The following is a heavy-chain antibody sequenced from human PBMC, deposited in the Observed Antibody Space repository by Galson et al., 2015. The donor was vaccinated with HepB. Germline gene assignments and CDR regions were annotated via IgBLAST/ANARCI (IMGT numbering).Heavy chain of an antibody. CDR2: INPSGAYT. Sequence: SVKVSCKASGYTFISHYMHWVRQAPGQGPEWMGMINPSGAYTTYAQKFQDRVTMTSDTSTGTVYMELNNLRSDDTAVYYCARDPSLGGRYCSSSNCFRRHPHFDSWGQGTLVTVSS. J-gene: IGHJ4*02. CDR3: ARDPSLGGRYCSSSNCFRRHPHFDS. V-gene: IGHV1-46*01. CDR1: GYTFISHY. D-gene: IGHD2-2*01.